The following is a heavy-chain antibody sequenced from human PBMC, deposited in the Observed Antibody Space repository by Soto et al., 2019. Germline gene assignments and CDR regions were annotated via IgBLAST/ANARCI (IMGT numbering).Heavy chain of an antibody. V-gene: IGHV2-5*02. CDR2: FYWDDDK. D-gene: IGHD3-3*01. J-gene: IGHJ4*02. CDR3: SHRQNRILGVEIFDY. Sequence: QITLKESGPTLVKPTQTLTLNCTFSGFSLSTRGVGVAWIRQPPGKALEWLALFYWDDDKRYSPSLKSRLNITKDTSKNQVVLTMTNMDPVDTATYYCSHRQNRILGVEIFDYWGQGTLVTVSS. CDR1: GFSLSTRGVG.